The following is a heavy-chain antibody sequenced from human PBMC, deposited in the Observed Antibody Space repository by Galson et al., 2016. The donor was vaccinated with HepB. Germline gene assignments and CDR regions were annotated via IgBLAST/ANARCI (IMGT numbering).Heavy chain of an antibody. CDR1: GFSFTTYA. D-gene: IGHD1-14*01. V-gene: IGHV3-23*01. CDR3: AKSQGWAGDFDH. Sequence: SLRLSCAASGFSFTTYAMSWVRQVPGKGLEWVSHISSKRGSPFYADSVKGRFTISRDNSQKILYLQMNNLRVEDTALYFCAKSQGWAGDFDHWGQGTLVTVSS. CDR2: ISSKRGSP. J-gene: IGHJ4*02.